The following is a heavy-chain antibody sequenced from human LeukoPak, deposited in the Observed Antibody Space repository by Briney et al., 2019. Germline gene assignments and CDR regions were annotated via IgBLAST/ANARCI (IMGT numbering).Heavy chain of an antibody. D-gene: IGHD6-13*01. J-gene: IGHJ5*02. V-gene: IGHV3-7*01. Sequence: PGGSLRLSCAASGFTFSSYWMTWVRQAPGKGLEWVANIKQDGSEAYYVDSVKGRFTVSRDNAKNSLYLQLNSLGAEDTAVYYCARDASPPLMQGSIAAAGDWFDPWGQGTLVTVSS. CDR1: GFTFSSYW. CDR2: IKQDGSEA. CDR3: ARDASPPLMQGSIAAAGDWFDP.